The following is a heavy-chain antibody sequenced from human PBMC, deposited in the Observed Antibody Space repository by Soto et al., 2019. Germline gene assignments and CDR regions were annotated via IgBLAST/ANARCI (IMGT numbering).Heavy chain of an antibody. V-gene: IGHV3-23*01. Sequence: WGFLRLSWAASGCTLSNHAISWVRQAPGKGLEWVSAISGSGGSTYYADSVKGRFTISRDNSKNTLYLQMNSLRAEDTAVYYCAKAKYYDSSGFFDPWGQGTLVTVSS. J-gene: IGHJ5*02. D-gene: IGHD3-22*01. CDR1: GCTLSNHA. CDR2: ISGSGGST. CDR3: AKAKYYDSSGFFDP.